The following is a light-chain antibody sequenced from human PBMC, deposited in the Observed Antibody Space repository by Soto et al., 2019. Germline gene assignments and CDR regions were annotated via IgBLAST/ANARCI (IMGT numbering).Light chain of an antibody. Sequence: EIVMTQSPATLSVSPGEGATLSCRASQSVSGNLAWYQHKPGQAPRLLIHGASTRATGIPARFSGSGSGTEFTLTISRLEPEDFAVYYCQQYGSLSWTFGQGTRVEIK. CDR2: GAS. J-gene: IGKJ1*01. V-gene: IGKV3-15*01. CDR1: QSVSGN. CDR3: QQYGSLSWT.